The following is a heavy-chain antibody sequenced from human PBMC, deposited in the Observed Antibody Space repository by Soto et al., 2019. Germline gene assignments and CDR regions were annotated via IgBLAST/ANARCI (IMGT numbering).Heavy chain of an antibody. CDR2: INSDGSST. CDR3: ARVESYGSGGYYNYYYGMDV. CDR1: GFTFSSYW. V-gene: IGHV3-74*01. J-gene: IGHJ6*02. Sequence: PGGSLRLSCAASGFTFSSYWMHWVRQAPGKGLVWVSRINSDGSSTSYADSVKGRFTISRDNAKNTLYLQMNSLRAEDTAVYYCARVESYGSGGYYNYYYGMDVWGQGTTVTVSS. D-gene: IGHD3-10*01.